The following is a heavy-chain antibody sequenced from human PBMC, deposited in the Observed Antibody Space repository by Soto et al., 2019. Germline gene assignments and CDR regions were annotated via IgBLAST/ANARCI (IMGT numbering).Heavy chain of an antibody. J-gene: IGHJ6*02. CDR1: GYSFTSYW. Sequence: RGESLKISCKGSGYSFTSYWISWVRQMPGKGLEWMGRIDPSDSYTNYSPSFQGHVTISADKSISTAYLQWSSLKASDTAMYYCAREFAGYVVNYYYGMDVWGQGTTVTVSS. CDR3: AREFAGYVVNYYYGMDV. D-gene: IGHD1-1*01. V-gene: IGHV5-10-1*01. CDR2: IDPSDSYT.